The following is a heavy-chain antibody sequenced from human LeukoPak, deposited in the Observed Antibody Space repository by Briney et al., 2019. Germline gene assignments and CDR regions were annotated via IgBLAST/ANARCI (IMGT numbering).Heavy chain of an antibody. CDR2: IIPIYGSA. V-gene: IGHV1-69*13. CDR1: GGSLTFTSHA. Sequence: SVKVSCKASGGSLTFTSHAISWVRQAPGQGLEWMGGIIPIYGSATYAQKFQGRVTITSDESTRTVYMELSSLRPEDSAMHYCAGFFYDNSGAAFDIWGQGTMVTVSS. D-gene: IGHD3-22*01. CDR3: AGFFYDNSGAAFDI. J-gene: IGHJ3*02.